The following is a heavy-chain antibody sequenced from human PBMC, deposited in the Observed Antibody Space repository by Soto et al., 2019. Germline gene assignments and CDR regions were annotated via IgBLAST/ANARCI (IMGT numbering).Heavy chain of an antibody. D-gene: IGHD2-15*01. V-gene: IGHV4-59*01. Sequence: SETLFLTRTASGASISEYYWSWIRQTPGKGLEWIGYIFYSGSTKYNPSLTSRVTVSADTSKNQFSLKLSSVTAADTVVYYCARVGGVPLGAFDIWGQGTMVTVSS. CDR3: ARVGGVPLGAFDI. CDR1: GASISEYY. CDR2: IFYSGST. J-gene: IGHJ3*02.